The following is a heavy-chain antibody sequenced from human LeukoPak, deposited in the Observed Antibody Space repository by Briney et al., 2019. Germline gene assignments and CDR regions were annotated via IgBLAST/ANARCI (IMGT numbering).Heavy chain of an antibody. CDR2: INPNSGGT. CDR3: ARGELQYFHY. Sequence: ASVKVSCKASGYTFTGYYMHWVRQAPGQGLEWMGWINPNSGGTNYAQKFQGRVTVTRDTSISTAYMDLSRLRSDDAAVYYCARGELQYFHYWGQGTLVTVSS. CDR1: GYTFTGYY. V-gene: IGHV1-2*02. J-gene: IGHJ4*02. D-gene: IGHD1-7*01.